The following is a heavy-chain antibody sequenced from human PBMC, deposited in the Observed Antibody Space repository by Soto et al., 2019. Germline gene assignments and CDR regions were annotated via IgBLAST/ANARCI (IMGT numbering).Heavy chain of an antibody. CDR2: TYYRSKWYY. J-gene: IGHJ6*01. V-gene: IGHV6-1*01. CDR1: VYSFAVNTAV. D-gene: IGHD3-16*01. CDR3: PSAMLARGDSYLEV. Sequence: TLSLXCVICVYSFAVNTAVFDVIRQSPSRGLEWLGRTYYRSKWYYDYAGSVKGRININPDTSRNQFSIKLNYVSPEDTAVYYCPSAMLARGDSYLEVWGPGTTLKVYS.